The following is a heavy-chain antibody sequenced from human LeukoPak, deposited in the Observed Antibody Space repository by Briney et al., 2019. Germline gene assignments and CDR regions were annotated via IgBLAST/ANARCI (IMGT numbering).Heavy chain of an antibody. Sequence: GGSLRLSCAASGFTFSSYWMSWVRQAPGKGLEWVANIKQDGSEKYYVDSVKGRFTISRDNAKNSLYLQMNSLRAEDTAVYYCARNYGDYVRGYYYYYMDVWGKGTTVTVSS. J-gene: IGHJ6*03. CDR3: ARNYGDYVRGYYYYYMDV. CDR2: IKQDGSEK. CDR1: GFTFSSYW. V-gene: IGHV3-7*01. D-gene: IGHD4-17*01.